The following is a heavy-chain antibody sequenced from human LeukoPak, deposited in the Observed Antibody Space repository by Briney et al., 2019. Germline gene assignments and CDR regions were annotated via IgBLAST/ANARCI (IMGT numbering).Heavy chain of an antibody. CDR2: IYYSGST. Sequence: SETRSLTCTVSGGSISSYYWSWIRQPPGKGLEWIGYIYYSGSTNYNPSLKSRVTISVDTSKNQFSLKLSSVTATDTAVYYCARQISAPYYYYYYMDVWGKGTTVTVSS. J-gene: IGHJ6*03. V-gene: IGHV4-59*01. CDR3: ARQISAPYYYYYYMDV. D-gene: IGHD3-3*01. CDR1: GGSISSYY.